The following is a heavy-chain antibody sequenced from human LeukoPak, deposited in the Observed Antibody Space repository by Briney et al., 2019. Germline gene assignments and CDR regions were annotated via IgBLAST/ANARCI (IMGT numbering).Heavy chain of an antibody. CDR1: GYTFTSYA. J-gene: IGHJ6*02. Sequence: ASVKVSCKASGYTFTSYAMHWVRQAPGQRLEWMGRIIPILGIANYAQKFQGRVTITADKSTSTAYMELSSLRSEDTAVYYCARGKNGYSYGLMEDYYYGMDVWGQGTTVTVSS. D-gene: IGHD5-18*01. CDR2: IIPILGIA. V-gene: IGHV1-69*04. CDR3: ARGKNGYSYGLMEDYYYGMDV.